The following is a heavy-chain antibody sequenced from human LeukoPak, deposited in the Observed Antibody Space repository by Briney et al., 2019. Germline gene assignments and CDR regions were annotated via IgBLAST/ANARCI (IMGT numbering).Heavy chain of an antibody. V-gene: IGHV3-48*04. Sequence: GGSLRLSCAASGFTFSSYAMSWVRQAPGKGLEWVSYISSSSSTIYYADSVKGRFTISRDNAKNSLYLQMNSLRAEDTAVYYCARAGSSSRDGWNWFDPWGQGTLVTVSS. D-gene: IGHD2-2*01. CDR1: GFTFSSYA. CDR3: ARAGSSSRDGWNWFDP. J-gene: IGHJ5*02. CDR2: ISSSSSTI.